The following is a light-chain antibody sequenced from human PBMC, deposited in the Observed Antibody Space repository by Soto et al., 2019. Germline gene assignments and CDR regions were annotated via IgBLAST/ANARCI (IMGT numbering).Light chain of an antibody. J-gene: IGLJ1*01. CDR2: SNN. CDR1: SSNIGSNT. Sequence: QSVLTQPPSASGTPGQRVTISCSGSSSNIGSNTVNWYQQLPGTAPKLLIYSNNQRPSGVPDRFSGSKSGTSASLAISGHQSEDEADSYCAAWDDSLNGLYVFGTGTKLTVL. V-gene: IGLV1-44*01. CDR3: AAWDDSLNGLYV.